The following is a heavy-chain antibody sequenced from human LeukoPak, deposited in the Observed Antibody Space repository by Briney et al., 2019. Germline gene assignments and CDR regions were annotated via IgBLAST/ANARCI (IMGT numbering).Heavy chain of an antibody. Sequence: LGESLKISCKGSGYSFTSYWIGWVRQMPGKGLEWMGIIYPGDSDTRYSPSFQGQVTISADKSISTAYLQWSSLKASDTAMYYCARATYDSSGYYLNHFDYWGQGTLVTVSS. V-gene: IGHV5-51*01. D-gene: IGHD3-22*01. J-gene: IGHJ4*02. CDR3: ARATYDSSGYYLNHFDY. CDR1: GYSFTSYW. CDR2: IYPGDSDT.